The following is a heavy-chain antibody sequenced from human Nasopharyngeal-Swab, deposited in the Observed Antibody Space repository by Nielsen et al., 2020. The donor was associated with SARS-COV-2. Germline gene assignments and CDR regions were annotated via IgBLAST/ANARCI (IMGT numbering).Heavy chain of an antibody. CDR2: ISSSSSYI. CDR1: GFTFSRYS. CDR3: ARDRITIFGVEKPFDY. Sequence: GGSLRLSCPASGFTFSRYSMNWVRQAPGKGLEWVSSISSSSSYIYYADSVKGRFTISRDNAKNSLYLKMNSLRAEDTAVYYCARDRITIFGVEKPFDYWGQGTLVTVSS. V-gene: IGHV3-21*01. D-gene: IGHD3-3*01. J-gene: IGHJ4*02.